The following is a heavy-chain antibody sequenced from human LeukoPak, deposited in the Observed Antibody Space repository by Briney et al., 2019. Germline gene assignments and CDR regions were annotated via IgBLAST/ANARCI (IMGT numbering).Heavy chain of an antibody. Sequence: GTLSLTCAVSGGSISSTNWWSWVRQPPGKGLEWIGEIYHSGSTNYNPSLKSRVTISVGRSKNQFSLKLSSVTAADTAVYYCARVGCSSTPCYGYNYWGQGTLVTVSS. D-gene: IGHD2-2*01. CDR2: IYHSGST. J-gene: IGHJ4*02. CDR1: GGSISSTNW. CDR3: ARVGCSSTPCYGYNY. V-gene: IGHV4-4*02.